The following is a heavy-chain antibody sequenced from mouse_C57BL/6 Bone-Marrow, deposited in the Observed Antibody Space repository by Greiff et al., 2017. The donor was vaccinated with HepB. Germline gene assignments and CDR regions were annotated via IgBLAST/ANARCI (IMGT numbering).Heavy chain of an antibody. V-gene: IGHV5-9-1*02. Sequence: EVQRVESGEGLVKPGGSLKLSCAASGFTFSSYAMSWVRQTPEKRLEWVAYISSGGDYIYYADTVKGRFTISRDNARNTLYLQMSSLKSEDTAMYYCTRGGYDSNYYYAMDYWGQGTSVTGSS. CDR2: ISSGGDYI. J-gene: IGHJ4*01. D-gene: IGHD2-5*01. CDR1: GFTFSSYA. CDR3: TRGGYDSNYYYAMDY.